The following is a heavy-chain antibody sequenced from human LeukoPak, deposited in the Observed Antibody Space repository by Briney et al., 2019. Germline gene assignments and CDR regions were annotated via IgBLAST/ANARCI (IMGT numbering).Heavy chain of an antibody. V-gene: IGHV1-2*02. CDR3: ARVYLFVAATGTHRLFDY. CDR1: GYTFTGYY. Sequence: ASVKVSCKASGYTFTGYYLHWVRQAPGQGLEWMGCVNPNSGDTNYAQKFQGRVTMTRDTSISTAYMDLSRLRSDDTAVYYCARVYLFVAATGTHRLFDYWGQGTLVTVSS. D-gene: IGHD6-13*01. CDR2: VNPNSGDT. J-gene: IGHJ4*02.